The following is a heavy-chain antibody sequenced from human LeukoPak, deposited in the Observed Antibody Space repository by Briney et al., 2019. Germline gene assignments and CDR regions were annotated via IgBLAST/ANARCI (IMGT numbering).Heavy chain of an antibody. D-gene: IGHD2-2*01. CDR3: ARVTRRKVVPATLGSYGPLDY. J-gene: IGHJ4*02. CDR1: GFTFSSYG. Sequence: PGGSLRLSCAASGFTFSSYGMHWVRQAPGKGLEWVAVIWYDGSNKYYADSVKGRFTISRDNSKNTLYLQMNSLRAEDTAVYYCARVTRRKVVPATLGSYGPLDYWGQGTLVTVSS. CDR2: IWYDGSNK. V-gene: IGHV3-33*01.